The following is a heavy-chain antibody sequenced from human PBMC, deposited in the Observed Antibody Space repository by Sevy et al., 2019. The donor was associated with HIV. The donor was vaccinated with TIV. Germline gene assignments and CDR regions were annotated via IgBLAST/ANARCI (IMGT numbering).Heavy chain of an antibody. CDR3: ARDVRGEGIRPGDLDY. D-gene: IGHD3-10*02. CDR1: GFTITGKA. CDR2: IWNDGSNK. V-gene: IGHV3-33*08. Sequence: GESLKISCAASGFTITGKAVHWVRQAPGKGLQWVAVIWNDGSNKYYADSVKGRFTTSRDNSSNTLYLQMNSLRAKDTAVYYCARDVRGEGIRPGDLDYWGQGTLVTVSS. J-gene: IGHJ4*02.